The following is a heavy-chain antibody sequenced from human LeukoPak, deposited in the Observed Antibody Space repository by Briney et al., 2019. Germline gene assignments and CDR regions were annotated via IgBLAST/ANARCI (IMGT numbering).Heavy chain of an antibody. D-gene: IGHD6-19*01. CDR2: IWYDGSNK. V-gene: IGHV3-33*01. J-gene: IGHJ3*02. CDR3: ATIPFDSSGFYDAFDI. Sequence: GGSLRLSCAASGFTFSSYGMHWVRQAPGKGLEGVAVIWYDGSNKYYADSVKGRFTISRDNSKNTLYLQMNSLRAEDTAVYYCATIPFDSSGFYDAFDIWGQGTMVTVSS. CDR1: GFTFSSYG.